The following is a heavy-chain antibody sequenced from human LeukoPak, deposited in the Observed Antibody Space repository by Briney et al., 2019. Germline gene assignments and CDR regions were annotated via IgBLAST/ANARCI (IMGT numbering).Heavy chain of an antibody. CDR1: GFTFSSYS. V-gene: IGHV3-21*01. J-gene: IGHJ4*02. CDR3: ARVNRVGATVGDLLL. D-gene: IGHD1-26*01. CDR2: ISSSISYI. Sequence: GGSLRLSCAASGFTFSSYSMNWVRQPPGKGLEWVSSISSSISYIYYADSVKGRFTISRDNAKNSLYLQMNSLRAEDTAVYYCARVNRVGATVGDLLLWGQGTLVTVSS.